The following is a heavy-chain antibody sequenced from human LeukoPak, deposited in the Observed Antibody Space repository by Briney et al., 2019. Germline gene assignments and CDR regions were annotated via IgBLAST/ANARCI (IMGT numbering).Heavy chain of an antibody. CDR3: AREGSRDFWSGPVYYFDY. Sequence: PSETLSLTCTVSGNSISSGDNYWSWIRQPAGKGLEWIGRIYTSGSTYYNPSLTSRVTISIDTSKNQFSLRLSSVTAADTAVYYCAREGSRDFWSGPVYYFDYWGQGTLVTVSS. CDR2: IYTSGST. D-gene: IGHD3-3*01. V-gene: IGHV4-61*02. J-gene: IGHJ4*02. CDR1: GNSISSGDNY.